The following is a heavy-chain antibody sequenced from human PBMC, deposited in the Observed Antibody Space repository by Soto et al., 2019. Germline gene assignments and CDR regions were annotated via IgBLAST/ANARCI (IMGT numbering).Heavy chain of an antibody. J-gene: IGHJ3*02. D-gene: IGHD2-21*01. CDR2: INSDGSST. Sequence: GGSLRLSCAVSGFTFSSYWMHWVRQAPGKGLVWVSRINSDGSSTSYADSVKGRFTISRDNAKNTLYLQMNSLRAEDTAVYYCAREEGWGSVLDAFDIWGQGTMVTVSS. V-gene: IGHV3-74*01. CDR1: GFTFSSYW. CDR3: AREEGWGSVLDAFDI.